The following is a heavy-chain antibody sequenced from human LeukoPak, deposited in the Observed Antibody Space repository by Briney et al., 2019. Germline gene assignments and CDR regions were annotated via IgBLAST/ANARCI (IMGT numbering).Heavy chain of an antibody. V-gene: IGHV3-11*04. CDR3: TRDPIVVDPYYFDY. CDR2: ISGSGHDI. J-gene: IGHJ4*02. D-gene: IGHD3-22*01. Sequence: GGSLRLSCAASGFTFSDSYMTWVRQAPGKGVEWVAYISGSGHDINYSESAKGRFTISRDNAKNSLYLQMSSLRVEDTAVYYCTRDPIVVDPYYFDYWGQGTLVTVSS. CDR1: GFTFSDSY.